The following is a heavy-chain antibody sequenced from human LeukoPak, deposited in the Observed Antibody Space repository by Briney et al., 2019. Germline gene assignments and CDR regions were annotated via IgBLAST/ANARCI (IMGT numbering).Heavy chain of an antibody. Sequence: PSETLSLTCAVYGGSFSGYYWSWIRQPPGKGLEWIGEINHSGSTNYNPSLKSRVTISVDTSKNQFSLKLSSVTAADTAVYYCASSRRYDYVWGSYRDVGAFDIWGQGTVVTVSS. CDR3: ASSRRYDYVWGSYRDVGAFDI. V-gene: IGHV4-34*01. D-gene: IGHD3-16*02. CDR2: INHSGST. CDR1: GGSFSGYY. J-gene: IGHJ3*02.